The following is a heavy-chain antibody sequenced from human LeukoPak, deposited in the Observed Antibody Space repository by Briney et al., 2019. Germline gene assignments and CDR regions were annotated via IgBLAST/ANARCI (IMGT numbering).Heavy chain of an antibody. V-gene: IGHV3-30*18. Sequence: GGSLRLSCAASGFTFSSYGMHWVRQAPGKGLEWVAVISYDGSNKYYADSVKGRFTISRDNSKNTLYLQMNSLRAEDTAVYYRAKDRGFGSWGQGTLVTVSS. CDR3: AKDRGFGS. CDR1: GFTFSSYG. J-gene: IGHJ5*01. CDR2: ISYDGSNK.